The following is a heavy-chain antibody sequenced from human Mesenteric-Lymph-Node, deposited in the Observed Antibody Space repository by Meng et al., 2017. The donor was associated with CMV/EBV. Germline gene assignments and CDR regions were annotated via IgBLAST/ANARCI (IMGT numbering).Heavy chain of an antibody. J-gene: IGHJ6*02. CDR3: ARDKVVRGGDYYYYYGMDV. CDR2: ISAYSGNT. Sequence: ASVKVSCKASGYTFTSYGISWVRQAPGQGLEWMGWISAYSGNTNYAQKLQGRVTMTTDTSTSTAYMELRSLRSDDTAVYYCARDKVVRGGDYYYYYGMDVWGQGTTVTVSS. CDR1: GYTFTSYG. V-gene: IGHV1-18*01. D-gene: IGHD3-10*01.